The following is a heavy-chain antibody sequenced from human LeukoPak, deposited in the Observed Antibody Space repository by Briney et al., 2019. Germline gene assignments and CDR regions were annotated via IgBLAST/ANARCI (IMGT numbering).Heavy chain of an antibody. D-gene: IGHD5-12*01. V-gene: IGHV3-30-3*01. J-gene: IGHJ4*02. CDR2: LSYDGSIK. CDR3: GYSGYDFPFDY. CDR1: GFTFSSSP. Sequence: GRSLRLSCAASGFTFSSSPMHWLRQAPGQGLEWVAVLSYDGSIKSYADSVKGRFTISRDTSKNTLYLQMNSLRAEDTAVYYCGYSGYDFPFDYWGQGTLVTVSS.